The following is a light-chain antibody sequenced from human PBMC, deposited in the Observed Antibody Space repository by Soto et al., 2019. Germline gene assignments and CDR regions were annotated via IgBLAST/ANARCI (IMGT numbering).Light chain of an antibody. J-gene: IGKJ1*01. CDR2: AAS. Sequence: DFQVTRSPSSLSASVGDRVTITCRASQSISKSLNWYQQKPGKAPELLIYAASTLQSGVPTRFSGSGSGTDFTLTISSLQPEDSASYYCQQSYSGLVAFGQGTKVEIK. CDR1: QSISKS. V-gene: IGKV1-39*01. CDR3: QQSYSGLVA.